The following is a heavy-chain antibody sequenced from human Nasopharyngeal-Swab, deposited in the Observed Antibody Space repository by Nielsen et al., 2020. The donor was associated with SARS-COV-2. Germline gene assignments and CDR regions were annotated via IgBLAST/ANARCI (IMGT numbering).Heavy chain of an antibody. V-gene: IGHV1-2*02. J-gene: IGHJ3*02. CDR1: GYTFTVYY. Sequence: ASVKVSCKASGYTFTVYYMHWVRQAPGQGLEWMGWINPYSGGTIYAEKFQGRVTMTMDMSISTAYMELSRLRSDDTAVYYCAVPTIAAARDAFDIWGQGTMVTVSS. CDR2: INPYSGGT. D-gene: IGHD6-13*01. CDR3: AVPTIAAARDAFDI.